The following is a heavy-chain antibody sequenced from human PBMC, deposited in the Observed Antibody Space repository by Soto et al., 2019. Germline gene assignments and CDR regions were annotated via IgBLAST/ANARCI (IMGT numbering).Heavy chain of an antibody. J-gene: IGHJ5*02. Sequence: EVQLVESGGGLIQPGGSLSLSCAASGVSVSSDYMTWVRQAPGKGLEWVSVIYVGVTTSYAESVKGRFIVSRDNSKNTLYLQMNSLRVEDTAVYYCARGAGYCSGGSCYGRGWFDPWGQGVLVTVST. D-gene: IGHD2-15*01. V-gene: IGHV3-53*01. CDR2: IYVGVTT. CDR3: ARGAGYCSGGSCYGRGWFDP. CDR1: GVSVSSDY.